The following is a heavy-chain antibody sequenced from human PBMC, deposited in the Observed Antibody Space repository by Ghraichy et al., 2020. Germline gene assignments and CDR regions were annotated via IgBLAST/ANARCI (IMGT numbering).Heavy chain of an antibody. V-gene: IGHV3-7*03. J-gene: IGHJ4*02. D-gene: IGHD2-15*01. CDR1: GFTFSSNW. CDR3: VRGGGNFDY. CDR2: IKQDGSEK. Sequence: GGSLRLSCAGSGFTFSSNWMSWVRQAPGKGLEWVANIKQDGSEKDYVDSVKGRFTISRDNAKNSLYLQMNSLRAEDTAVYYCVRGGGNFDYWGQRTLVTVSS.